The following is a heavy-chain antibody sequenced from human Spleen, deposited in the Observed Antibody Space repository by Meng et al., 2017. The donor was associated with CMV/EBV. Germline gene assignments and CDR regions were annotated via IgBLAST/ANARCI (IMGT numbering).Heavy chain of an antibody. Sequence: ASVKVSCKASGYTFTDYYVHWVRQAPGQGLEWMGWINPNSGGTNYAQNFQGRVTMTRDTSISTAYVELRSLRFDDTAVYYCAREGGISTRDAFNLWGQGTMVTVSS. V-gene: IGHV1-2*02. D-gene: IGHD2-15*01. CDR2: INPNSGGT. CDR3: AREGGISTRDAFNL. J-gene: IGHJ3*01. CDR1: GYTFTDYY.